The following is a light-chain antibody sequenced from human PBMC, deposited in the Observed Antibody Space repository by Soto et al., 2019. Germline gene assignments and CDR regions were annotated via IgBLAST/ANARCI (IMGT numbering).Light chain of an antibody. Sequence: QSALTQPASVSGSPGQSITISCTGTSSDVGGYKYVSWYQQYPGKAPKLVIYDVSYRPSGVSNRFSGSKSGNTASLTISGLQAEDEADYYCSSYTSSSTPLFGGGTQLTVL. V-gene: IGLV2-14*01. J-gene: IGLJ2*01. CDR3: SSYTSSSTPL. CDR1: SSDVGGYKY. CDR2: DVS.